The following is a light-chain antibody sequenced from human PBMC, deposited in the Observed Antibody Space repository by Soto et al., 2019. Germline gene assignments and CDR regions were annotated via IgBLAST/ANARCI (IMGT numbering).Light chain of an antibody. CDR1: QGISTY. CDR3: QRYLDAPKT. V-gene: IGKV1-27*01. J-gene: IGKJ2*01. Sequence: DFQMTQSPSSLSASIGDRVTITCRASQGISTYVAWYQQKPGKVPKLLIYAASTLQSGVPSRFIGGGSGTDFTLTIRSLQPEDAAIYYCQRYLDAPKTFGQGTKVEIK. CDR2: AAS.